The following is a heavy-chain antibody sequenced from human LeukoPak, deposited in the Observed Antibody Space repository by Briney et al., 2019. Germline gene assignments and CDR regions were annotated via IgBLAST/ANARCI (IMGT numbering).Heavy chain of an antibody. CDR3: ARLGTPITYYYGMDV. D-gene: IGHD1-20*01. Sequence: GESLKISCKGSGYSFTSYWIGWVRQMPGKGLEWMGIIYPGDSDTRYSPSFQGQVTISADKSIGTAYLQWSSLKASDTAMYYCARLGTPITYYYGMDVWGQGTTVTVSS. V-gene: IGHV5-51*01. J-gene: IGHJ6*02. CDR1: GYSFTSYW. CDR2: IYPGDSDT.